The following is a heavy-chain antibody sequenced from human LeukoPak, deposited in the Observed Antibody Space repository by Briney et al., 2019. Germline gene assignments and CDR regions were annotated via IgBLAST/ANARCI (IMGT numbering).Heavy chain of an antibody. Sequence: GRSLRLSCAASGFTFSSYAMHWVRQAPGKGLEWVAVISYDGSNKYYADSVKGRFTISRDNSKNTLYLQMNSLRAEDTAVYYCARDEEMATYNFDYWGQGTLVTVSS. V-gene: IGHV3-30-3*01. CDR2: ISYDGSNK. CDR1: GFTFSSYA. D-gene: IGHD5-24*01. J-gene: IGHJ4*02. CDR3: ARDEEMATYNFDY.